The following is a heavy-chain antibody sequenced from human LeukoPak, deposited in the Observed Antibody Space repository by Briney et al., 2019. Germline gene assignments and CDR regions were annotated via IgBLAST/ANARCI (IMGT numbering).Heavy chain of an antibody. V-gene: IGHV3-9*01. D-gene: IGHD5-24*01. CDR1: GFTFDGYS. J-gene: IGHJ4*02. CDR2: ISWNSGSI. CDR3: AKGRDGYNHWVLDY. Sequence: SLKLSCAASGFTFDGYSIHWVREAPGEGLEWVSGISWNSGSIGYADSVKGRFTISRDNAKNSLYLQMNSLRAEDTALYYCAKGRDGYNHWVLDYWGQGTLVTVSS.